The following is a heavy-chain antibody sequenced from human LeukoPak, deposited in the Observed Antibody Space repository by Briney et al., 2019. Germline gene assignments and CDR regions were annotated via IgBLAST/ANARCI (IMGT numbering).Heavy chain of an antibody. CDR3: AREVPAASGYNWFDP. CDR2: IYYSGST. V-gene: IGHV4-31*03. CDR1: GGSISSGGYY. D-gene: IGHD2-2*01. J-gene: IGHJ5*02. Sequence: SETLSLTCTVSGGSISSGGYYWSWIRQHPGKGLEWIGYIYYSGSTYYNPSLASRVTISVDTSKNQFSLKLSSVTAADTAVYYCAREVPAASGYNWFDPWGQGTLVTVSS.